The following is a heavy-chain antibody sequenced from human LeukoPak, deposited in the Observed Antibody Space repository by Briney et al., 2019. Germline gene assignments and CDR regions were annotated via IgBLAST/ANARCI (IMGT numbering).Heavy chain of an antibody. J-gene: IGHJ4*02. D-gene: IGHD7-27*01. CDR3: ATVGRWGSRVDY. V-gene: IGHV1-69-2*01. Sequence: ASVKISCKVSGYTFTDYYMHWVQQAPGNGLEWMGLVNPEDGETIYAEKFQGRVTITADTSTDTAYMELSSLRSEDTAVYYCATVGRWGSRVDYWGQGTLVTVSS. CDR1: GYTFTDYY. CDR2: VNPEDGET.